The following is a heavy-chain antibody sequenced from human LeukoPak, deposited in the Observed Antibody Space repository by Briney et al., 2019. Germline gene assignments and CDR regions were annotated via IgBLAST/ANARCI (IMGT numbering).Heavy chain of an antibody. Sequence: SETLSLTCTVSNGSISSDTYFWSWIRQPAGKGLEWIGRMSTYSPSLKSRVTMSVDTSKNQFPLKLSSVTAADTAVYYCARSLGGDNWFDPWGQGTLVTVSS. CDR2: MST. CDR1: NGSISSDTYF. J-gene: IGHJ5*02. V-gene: IGHV4-61*02. CDR3: ARSLGGDNWFDP. D-gene: IGHD1-26*01.